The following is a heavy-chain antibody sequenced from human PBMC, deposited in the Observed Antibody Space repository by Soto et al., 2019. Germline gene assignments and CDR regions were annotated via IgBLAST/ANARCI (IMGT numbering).Heavy chain of an antibody. CDR3: ARQRNGAGDV. CDR1: GLTFSTYG. J-gene: IGHJ6*02. Sequence: LVESGGGLVQPGGSLRLSCEASGLTFSTYGFNWVRQAPGKGLEWVSYITSSTTIYYADPVRGRFTTSRDNAKNSLYLQMNSLRDEDTAVYYCARQRNGAGDVWGQGTTVTVSS. D-gene: IGHD1-1*01. V-gene: IGHV3-48*02. CDR2: ITSSTTI.